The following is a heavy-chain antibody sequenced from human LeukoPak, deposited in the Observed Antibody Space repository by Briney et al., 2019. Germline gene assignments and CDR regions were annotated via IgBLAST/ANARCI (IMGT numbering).Heavy chain of an antibody. V-gene: IGHV1-3*01. CDR2: INAGNGNT. Sequence: ASVKVSCKASGYTFTSYAMHWVRQAPGQRLEWMGWINAGNGNTKYSQRFQGRVTITRDTSASTAYMELSSLRSEDTAVYYCARGRPIVVVPAAINHYYAMDVWGKGTTVTVSS. J-gene: IGHJ6*04. CDR1: GYTFTSYA. CDR3: ARGRPIVVVPAAINHYYAMDV. D-gene: IGHD2-2*02.